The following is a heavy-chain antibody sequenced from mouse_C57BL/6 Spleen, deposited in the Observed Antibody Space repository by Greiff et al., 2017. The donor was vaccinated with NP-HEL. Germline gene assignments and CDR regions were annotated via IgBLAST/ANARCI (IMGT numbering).Heavy chain of an antibody. CDR3: EREHYGSSYFDY. Sequence: QVQLQQPGAELVMPGASVKLSCKASGYTFTSYWMHWVKQRPGQGLEWIGEIDPSDSYTNYNQKFKGKSTLTVDKSSSTAYMQLSSLTSEDSAVYYCEREHYGSSYFDYWGQGTTLTVSS. CDR1: GYTFTSYW. J-gene: IGHJ2*01. V-gene: IGHV1-69*01. D-gene: IGHD1-1*01. CDR2: IDPSDSYT.